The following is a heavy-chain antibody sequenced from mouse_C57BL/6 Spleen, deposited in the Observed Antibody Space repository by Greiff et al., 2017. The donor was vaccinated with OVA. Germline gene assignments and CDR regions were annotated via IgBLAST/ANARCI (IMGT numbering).Heavy chain of an antibody. CDR1: GYAFTNYL. D-gene: IGHD4-1*01. Sequence: VQLQESGAELVRPGTSVKVSCKASGYAFTNYLIEWVKQRPGQGLEWIGVINPGSGGTNYNEKFKGKATLTADKSSSTAYMQLSSLTSEDSAVYFCARSLGRGYFDVWGTGTTVTVSS. V-gene: IGHV1-54*01. CDR2: INPGSGGT. J-gene: IGHJ1*03. CDR3: ARSLGRGYFDV.